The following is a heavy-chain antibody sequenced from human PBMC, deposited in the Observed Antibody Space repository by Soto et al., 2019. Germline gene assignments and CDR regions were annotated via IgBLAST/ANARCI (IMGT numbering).Heavy chain of an antibody. D-gene: IGHD3-16*02. CDR2: ISYDGSNK. J-gene: IGHJ4*02. Sequence: GGSLRLSCAASGFTFSSYAMHWVRQAPGKGLEWVAVISYDGSNKYYADSVKGRFTISRDNSKNTLYLQMNSLRAEDTAVYYCARDRPYRYWGQGTLVTVSS. CDR3: ARDRPYRY. V-gene: IGHV3-30-3*01. CDR1: GFTFSSYA.